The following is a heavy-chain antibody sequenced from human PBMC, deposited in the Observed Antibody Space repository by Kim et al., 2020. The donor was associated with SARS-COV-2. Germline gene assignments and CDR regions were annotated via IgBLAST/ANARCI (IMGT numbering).Heavy chain of an antibody. Sequence: SETLSLTCAVYGGSFSGYYWSWIRQPPGKGLEWIGEINHSGSTNYNPSLKSRVTISVDTSKNQFSLKLSSVTAADTAVYYCARDEEDWNDGRAYWFDPWGQGTLVTVSS. D-gene: IGHD1-1*01. J-gene: IGHJ5*02. CDR3: ARDEEDWNDGRAYWFDP. CDR2: INHSGST. CDR1: GGSFSGYY. V-gene: IGHV4-34*01.